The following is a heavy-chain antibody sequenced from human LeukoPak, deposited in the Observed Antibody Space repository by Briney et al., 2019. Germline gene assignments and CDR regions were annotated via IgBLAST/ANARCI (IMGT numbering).Heavy chain of an antibody. CDR2: ISSNGGST. CDR3: ARDGPYGSGSYYKPMAYYYYYMDV. CDR1: GFTFSSYA. J-gene: IGHJ6*03. Sequence: GGSLRLSCAASGFTFSSYAMHWVRQAPGKGLEYVSAISSNGGSTYYANSVKGRFTISRDNSKNTLYLQMGSLRAEDMAVYYCARDGPYGSGSYYKPMAYYYYYMDVWGKGTTVTVSS. D-gene: IGHD3-10*01. V-gene: IGHV3-64*01.